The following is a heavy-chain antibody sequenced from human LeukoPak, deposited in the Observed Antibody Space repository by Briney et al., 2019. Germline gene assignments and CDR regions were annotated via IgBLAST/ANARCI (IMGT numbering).Heavy chain of an antibody. CDR1: GFTFSSYA. V-gene: IGHV3-53*01. Sequence: GGSLRLSCAASGFTFSSYAMHWVRQAPGKGLEWVSVIYSGGSTYYADSVKGRFTISRDNSKNTLYLQMNSLRAEDTAVYYCARTRPLYCGGDCYSNRDAFDIWGQGTMVTVSS. CDR3: ARTRPLYCGGDCYSNRDAFDI. D-gene: IGHD2-21*02. CDR2: IYSGGST. J-gene: IGHJ3*02.